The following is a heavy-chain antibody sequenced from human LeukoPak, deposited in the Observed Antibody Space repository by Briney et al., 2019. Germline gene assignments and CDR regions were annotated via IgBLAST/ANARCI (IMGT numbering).Heavy chain of an antibody. V-gene: IGHV3-30*04. CDR2: ISYDGSNK. J-gene: IGHJ4*02. CDR1: GFTFSSYA. Sequence: GGSLRLSCAASGFTFSSYAMHWVRRAPGKGLEWVAVISYDGSNKYYADSVKGRFTISRDNSKNTLYLQMNSLRAEDTAVYYCARDGPAAACFDYWGQGTLVTVSS. D-gene: IGHD6-13*01. CDR3: ARDGPAAACFDY.